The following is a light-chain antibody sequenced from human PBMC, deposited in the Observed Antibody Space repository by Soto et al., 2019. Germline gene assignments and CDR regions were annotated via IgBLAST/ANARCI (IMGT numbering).Light chain of an antibody. J-gene: IGKJ5*01. CDR3: QQFNGYPT. CDR2: DAS. Sequence: AIQLTQSPSSLSASVGDTVTITCRASQGISNALAWYQQIPGKPPKLLIYDASTLESGVPSRFRCIGSGTDFTLTISSLQPGDFATYYCQQFNGYPTFGQGTRLE. V-gene: IGKV1-13*02. CDR1: QGISNA.